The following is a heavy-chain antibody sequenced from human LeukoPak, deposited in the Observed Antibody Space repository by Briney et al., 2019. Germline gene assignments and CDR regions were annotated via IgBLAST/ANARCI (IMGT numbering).Heavy chain of an antibody. CDR3: ARGQMGAVAGTRAFDI. Sequence: PSETLSLTCAVYRGSFSGYYWSWIRQPPGKGLEWIGEINHSGSTSYNPSLKSRVTISVDTSKNQFSLKLSSVTAADTAVYYCARGQMGAVAGTRAFDIWGQGTMVTVSS. V-gene: IGHV4-34*01. J-gene: IGHJ3*02. CDR1: RGSFSGYY. CDR2: INHSGST. D-gene: IGHD6-19*01.